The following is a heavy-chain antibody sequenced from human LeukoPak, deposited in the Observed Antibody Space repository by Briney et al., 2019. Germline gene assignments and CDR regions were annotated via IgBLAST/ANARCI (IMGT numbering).Heavy chain of an antibody. CDR3: ARVRIGFDY. D-gene: IGHD2-15*01. CDR2: IYYSGST. Sequence: PSETLSLTCTVAGGSISSYYWSWIRQPPGKGLEWIGYIYYSGSTNYNPSLKSRVTISVDTSKNQFSLKLSSVTAADTAVYYCARVRIGFDYWGQGTLVTVSS. J-gene: IGHJ4*02. V-gene: IGHV4-59*01. CDR1: GGSISSYY.